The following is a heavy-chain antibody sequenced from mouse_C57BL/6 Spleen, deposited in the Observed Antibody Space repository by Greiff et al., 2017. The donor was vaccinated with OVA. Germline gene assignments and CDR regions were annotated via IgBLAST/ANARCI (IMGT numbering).Heavy chain of an antibody. V-gene: IGHV1-53*01. Sequence: VQLQQPGTELVKPGASVKLSCKASGYTFTSYWMHWVKQRPGQGLEWIGNINPSNGGTNYNEKFKSKAKLTVDKSSSTAYMQLSSLTSEDSAVYYCARSSMVTTGFFDYWGQGTTLTVSS. CDR1: GYTFTSYW. CDR3: ARSSMVTTGFFDY. J-gene: IGHJ2*01. D-gene: IGHD2-2*01. CDR2: INPSNGGT.